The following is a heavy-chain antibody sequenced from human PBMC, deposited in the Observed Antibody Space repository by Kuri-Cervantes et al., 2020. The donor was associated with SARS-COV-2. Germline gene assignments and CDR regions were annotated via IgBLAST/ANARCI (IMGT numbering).Heavy chain of an antibody. CDR3: ARGGVVPEVSFDY. J-gene: IGHJ4*02. D-gene: IGHD2-2*01. V-gene: IGHV1-8*03. Sequence: ASVKVSCKASGYTFTSYYMHWVRQAPGQGLEWMGRMNPNSGNTGYAQKFQGRVTITRNTSISTAYMELSSLRSEDTAVYYCARGGVVPEVSFDYWGQGTLVTVSS. CDR1: GYTFTSYY. CDR2: MNPNSGNT.